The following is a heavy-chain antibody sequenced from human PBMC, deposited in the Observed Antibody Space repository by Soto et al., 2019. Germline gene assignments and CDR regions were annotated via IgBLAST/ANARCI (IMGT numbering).Heavy chain of an antibody. J-gene: IGHJ5*02. CDR2: IYWDDDK. CDR1: GFSLTTRGVG. V-gene: IGHV2-5*02. Sequence: QITLKESGPTLVKPTQTLTLTCTFSGFSLTTRGVGVGWIRQPPGKALECLALIYWDDDKRYSPSLQSRLSITKDTSQTQALLTMTNVDPVDTATYYCAHIPNYYQYDWFDPWGQGTLVSVSS. CDR3: AHIPNYYQYDWFDP. D-gene: IGHD3-16*01.